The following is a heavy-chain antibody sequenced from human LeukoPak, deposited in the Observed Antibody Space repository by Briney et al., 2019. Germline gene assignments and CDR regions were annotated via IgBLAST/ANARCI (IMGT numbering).Heavy chain of an antibody. CDR3: ARGGTRGAFDI. Sequence: GASVKVSCEASGYTFTSNYMHWVRQAPGQGPEWMGVISPSGGSTTYAQKFQGRVTLTRDMSTSTDYLELSSLRSEDTAVYYCARGGTRGAFDIWGQGTMVTVSS. V-gene: IGHV1-46*01. CDR2: ISPSGGST. J-gene: IGHJ3*02. D-gene: IGHD1-1*01. CDR1: GYTFTSNY.